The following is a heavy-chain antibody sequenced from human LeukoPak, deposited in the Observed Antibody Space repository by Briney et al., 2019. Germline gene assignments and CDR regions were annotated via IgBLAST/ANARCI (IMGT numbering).Heavy chain of an antibody. CDR2: IKQDGSQR. D-gene: IGHD6-6*01. Sequence: GGSLRLSCAASGFTFSDYWMTWVRQAPGKGPEWVANIKQDGSQRYYVDSVRGRFTISRDNAKNSLFLQVNGLRAEDTAVYYCARRGGSSSRRSPIDYWGQGTLVTVSS. CDR1: GFTFSDYW. J-gene: IGHJ4*02. V-gene: IGHV3-7*01. CDR3: ARRGGSSSRRSPIDY.